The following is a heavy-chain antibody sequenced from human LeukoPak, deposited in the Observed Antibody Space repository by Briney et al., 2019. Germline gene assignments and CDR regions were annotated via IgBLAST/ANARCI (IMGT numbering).Heavy chain of an antibody. Sequence: GASVKVSCKASGYTFTSYAMHWVRQAPGQRLEWMGWINAGNGNTKYSQKFQGRVTITRDTSASTAYMELSSLRSEDTAVYYCARGRRVLLWFGELSPWFDPWGQGTLVTVPS. D-gene: IGHD3-10*01. CDR3: ARGRRVLLWFGELSPWFDP. V-gene: IGHV1-3*01. CDR2: INAGNGNT. J-gene: IGHJ5*02. CDR1: GYTFTSYA.